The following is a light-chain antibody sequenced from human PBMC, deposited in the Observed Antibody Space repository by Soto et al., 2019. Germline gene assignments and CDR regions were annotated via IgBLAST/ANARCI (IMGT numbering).Light chain of an antibody. CDR3: QESFVPPWS. V-gene: IGKV1-39*01. CDR1: QNIRKY. Sequence: DIQMTQSPSSLSASVGDRVTITCRASQNIRKYINWYQQKAGKAPKVLIYAASSVQSGVPSRFSGSGSGTEFTLSISSLQPEDFATYYYQESFVPPWSFGQGTRVEIK. J-gene: IGKJ1*01. CDR2: AAS.